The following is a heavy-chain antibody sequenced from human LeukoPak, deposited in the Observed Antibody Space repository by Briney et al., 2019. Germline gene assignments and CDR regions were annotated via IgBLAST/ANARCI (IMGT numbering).Heavy chain of an antibody. CDR1: GFTFSSYG. CDR2: IRYDGSNK. Sequence: GGSLRLSCAASGFTFSSYGMHWVRQAPGKGLEWVAFIRYDGSNKYYADSVKGRFTISRDNSKNTLYLQMNSLRAEDTAVYYCANMQGSPKKTDAFDIWGQGTMVTVSS. D-gene: IGHD2-2*01. CDR3: ANMQGSPKKTDAFDI. V-gene: IGHV3-30*02. J-gene: IGHJ3*02.